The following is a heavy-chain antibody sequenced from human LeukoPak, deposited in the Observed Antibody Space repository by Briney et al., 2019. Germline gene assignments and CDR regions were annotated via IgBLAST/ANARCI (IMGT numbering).Heavy chain of an antibody. D-gene: IGHD6-19*01. Sequence: ASVKVSCKASGYTFTSYGISWVRQAPGQGLEWMGWISAYNGNTNYAQKLQGRVTMTTDTSTSTAYMELRSLRSDDTAVYYCAREEALIAVAVTGDYWGQGTLVTVPS. V-gene: IGHV1-18*01. CDR3: AREEALIAVAVTGDY. J-gene: IGHJ4*02. CDR1: GYTFTSYG. CDR2: ISAYNGNT.